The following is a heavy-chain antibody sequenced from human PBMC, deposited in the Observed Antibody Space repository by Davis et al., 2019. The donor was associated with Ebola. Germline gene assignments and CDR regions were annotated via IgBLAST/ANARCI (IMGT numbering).Heavy chain of an antibody. Sequence: GGSLRLSCAASGFTFSSYGMHWVRQAPGKGLEWVAVISYDGSNKYYADSVKGRFTISRDNSKNTLYLQMNSLRAEDTAVYYCARVLYSSPTNLYYYYGMDVWGQGTTVTVSS. D-gene: IGHD6-13*01. CDR3: ARVLYSSPTNLYYYYGMDV. CDR2: ISYDGSNK. J-gene: IGHJ6*02. V-gene: IGHV3-30*03. CDR1: GFTFSSYG.